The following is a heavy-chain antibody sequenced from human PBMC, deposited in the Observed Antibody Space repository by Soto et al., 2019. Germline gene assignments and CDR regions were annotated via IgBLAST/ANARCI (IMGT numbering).Heavy chain of an antibody. V-gene: IGHV3-11*01. CDR1: GFTLSDYY. D-gene: IGHD3-22*01. J-gene: IGHJ4*02. CDR2: ISSSGSSI. CDR3: ARVRTSMIQVVFDY. Sequence: GGSLRLSCAASGFTLSDYYIKWLRQAPGKGLEWVSYISSSGSSIYYADSVKGRFTISRDNAKNSLYLQMNSLRAEDTAVYYCARVRTSMIQVVFDYWGQGTQVTVSS.